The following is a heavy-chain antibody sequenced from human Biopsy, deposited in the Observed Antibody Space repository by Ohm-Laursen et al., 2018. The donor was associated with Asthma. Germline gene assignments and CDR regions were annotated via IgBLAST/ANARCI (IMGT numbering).Heavy chain of an antibody. J-gene: IGHJ3*01. CDR3: ARTYYDFLTGQVNDAFAL. D-gene: IGHD3-9*01. CDR1: GYTFINYA. V-gene: IGHV1-3*01. CDR2: INAGDGNT. Sequence: ASVKISCKASGYTFINYAIHWVRQAPGQRLEWMGWINAGDGNTKYSQKFQGRVTITRDTSASTAYMDLRSLRSEDTAMYYCARTYYDFLTGQVNDAFALWGQGTMVTVSS.